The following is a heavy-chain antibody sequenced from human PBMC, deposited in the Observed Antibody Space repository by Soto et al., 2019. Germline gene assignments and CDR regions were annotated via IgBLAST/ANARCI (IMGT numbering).Heavy chain of an antibody. CDR3: AREAPYSSSSLPDY. D-gene: IGHD6-6*01. J-gene: IGHJ4*02. V-gene: IGHV4-61*01. Sequence: SETLSLTCTVSGGSVSSGSYYWSWIRQPPGKGLEWIGYIYYSGSTNYNPSLKSRVTISVDTSKNQFSLKLSSVTAADTAVYYCAREAPYSSSSLPDYWGQGTLVTVSS. CDR2: IYYSGST. CDR1: GGSVSSGSYY.